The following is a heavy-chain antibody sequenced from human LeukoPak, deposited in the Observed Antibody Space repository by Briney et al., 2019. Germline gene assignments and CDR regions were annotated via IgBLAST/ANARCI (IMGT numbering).Heavy chain of an antibody. J-gene: IGHJ3*02. CDR3: TTFDYAAFLI. V-gene: IGHV3-15*01. CDR2: IKSKTDGGTR. D-gene: IGHD4/OR15-4a*01. Sequence: PGGSLRLSCAVSGFTSSNAWMSWVRQAPGKGLEWVGRIKSKTDGGTRDYAAPVKGRFTISRDDPKNTLYLQMNSLKTEDTAVYYCTTFDYAAFLIWGQGTMVTVPS. CDR1: GFTSSNAW.